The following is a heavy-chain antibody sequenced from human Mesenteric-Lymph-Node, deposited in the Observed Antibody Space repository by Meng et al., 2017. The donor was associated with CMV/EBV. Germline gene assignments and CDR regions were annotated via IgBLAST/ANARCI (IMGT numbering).Heavy chain of an antibody. J-gene: IGHJ4*02. Sequence: SETLSLTCTVSGGSISSSRHYWGWIRQSPGKGLEWIGSVYYSGSSYYNPSLKSRVTLSIDTPKKQFSLKLSSVTAADTAMYSCARDWGLNWILRHFGSWGQGTLVTVSS. V-gene: IGHV4-39*07. D-gene: IGHD1-1*01. CDR1: GGSISSSRHY. CDR2: VYYSGSS. CDR3: ARDWGLNWILRHFGS.